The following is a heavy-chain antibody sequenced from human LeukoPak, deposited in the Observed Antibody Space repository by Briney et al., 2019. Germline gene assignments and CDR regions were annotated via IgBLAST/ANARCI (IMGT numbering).Heavy chain of an antibody. CDR2: INQDGSER. CDR1: GFTFSSYW. V-gene: IGHV3-7*01. Sequence: PGGSLRLSCAASGFTFSSYWMSWVRQAPGKGLEWVANINQDGSERYYVDSVKGRFTISRDNAKNSLYLRMNSLRVEDTAVYYCARASIVGATTLFGNWGQGTLVTVSS. J-gene: IGHJ4*02. CDR3: ARASIVGATTLFGN. D-gene: IGHD1-26*01.